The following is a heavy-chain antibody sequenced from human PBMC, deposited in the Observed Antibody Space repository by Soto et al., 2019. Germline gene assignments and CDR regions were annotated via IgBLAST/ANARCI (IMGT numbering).Heavy chain of an antibody. V-gene: IGHV3-23*01. CDR2: ISGSGGST. Sequence: PGGSLRLSCAASGFTFSSYAMSWVRQAPGKGLEWVSAISGSGGSTYYADSVKGRFIISRDNSKNTLYLQMNSLRAEDTAVYYCAKDHDSSGYYYGGNAFDIWGQGTMVTVSS. CDR3: AKDHDSSGYYYGGNAFDI. D-gene: IGHD3-22*01. J-gene: IGHJ3*02. CDR1: GFTFSSYA.